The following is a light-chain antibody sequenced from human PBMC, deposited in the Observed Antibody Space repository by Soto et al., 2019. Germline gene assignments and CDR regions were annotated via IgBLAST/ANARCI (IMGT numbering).Light chain of an antibody. CDR2: GAS. CDR1: QSVSSSY. V-gene: IGKV3-20*01. CDR3: QQYGSSLLFT. Sequence: EIVLTQSPGTLSLSPGERATLSCRASQSVSSSYLAWYQQKPGQAPRLLIYGASSRATGIPDRFSGSGSGTDFTLIISRLEPEDFAVYYCQQYGSSLLFTFGPGTKVDIK. J-gene: IGKJ3*01.